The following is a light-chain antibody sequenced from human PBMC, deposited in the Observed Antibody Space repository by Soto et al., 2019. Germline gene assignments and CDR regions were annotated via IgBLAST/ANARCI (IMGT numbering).Light chain of an antibody. Sequence: QSVLTQPASVSGAPGQSITISCSGSSSDIGGYNYVSWYQHHPGKVPKVMIYEVSNRPSGVSDRFTGSKSGNTASLTISGLQAEDEADYYCCSYTSSADLVFGGGTKLTVL. V-gene: IGLV2-14*01. CDR2: EVS. J-gene: IGLJ3*02. CDR3: CSYTSSADLV. CDR1: SSDIGGYNY.